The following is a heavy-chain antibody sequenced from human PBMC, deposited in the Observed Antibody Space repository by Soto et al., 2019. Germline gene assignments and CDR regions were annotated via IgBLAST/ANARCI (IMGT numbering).Heavy chain of an antibody. CDR2: ISSTTNYI. J-gene: IGHJ4*02. CDR1: GFTFTSYA. Sequence: EVQLVESGGGLVKPGGSLRLSFAASGFTFTSYAMNWVRKAPGKGLEWVSSISSTTNYIYYGDSMKGRFAISRDNAKNSLYLEMNSLRAEDTAVYYCARESEDLTSNFDYWGQGTLVTVSS. CDR3: ARESEDLTSNFDY. V-gene: IGHV3-21*06.